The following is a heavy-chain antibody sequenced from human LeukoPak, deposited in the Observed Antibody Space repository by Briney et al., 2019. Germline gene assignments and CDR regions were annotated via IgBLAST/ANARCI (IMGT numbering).Heavy chain of an antibody. J-gene: IGHJ4*02. V-gene: IGHV3-30*18. CDR1: GFTFSSYG. Sequence: PGRSLRLSCAASGFTFSSYGMHWVRQAPGKGLEWVAVISYDGSNKYYADSVKGRFTISRDNSKNTLYLQMNSLRAEDTAVYYCAKDLRYGNQNYFDYWGQGTLVTVSS. CDR3: AKDLRYGNQNYFDY. CDR2: ISYDGSNK. D-gene: IGHD6-13*01.